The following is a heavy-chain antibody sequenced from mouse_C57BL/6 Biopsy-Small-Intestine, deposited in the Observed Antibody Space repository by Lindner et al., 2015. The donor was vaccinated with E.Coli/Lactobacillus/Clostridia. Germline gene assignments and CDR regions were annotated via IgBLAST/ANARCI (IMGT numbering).Heavy chain of an antibody. Sequence: VQLQESGAELARPGASVKLSCKASGCTFTSYGISWVKQRTGQGLEWIGEIYPRSGNTYYNEKFKGKATLTADKSSSTAYMELRSLTSEDSAVYFCAKVTTVVAHFDYWGQGTTLTVSS. CDR2: IYPRSGNT. V-gene: IGHV1-81*01. J-gene: IGHJ2*01. CDR1: GCTFTSYG. D-gene: IGHD1-1*01. CDR3: AKVTTVVAHFDY.